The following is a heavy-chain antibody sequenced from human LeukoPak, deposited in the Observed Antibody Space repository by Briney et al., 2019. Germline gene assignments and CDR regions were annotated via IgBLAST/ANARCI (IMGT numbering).Heavy chain of an antibody. CDR2: IYYSGST. D-gene: IGHD2-15*01. V-gene: IGHV4-39*01. CDR1: GGSISSSSYY. CDR3: AGRYCSGGSCYFDY. Sequence: SETLSLTCTVSGGSISSSSYYWGWIRQPPGKGLEWIGSIYYSGSTYYNPSLKSRVTISVDTCKNKSSLKLSSVTAADTAVYYCAGRYCSGGSCYFDYWGEGTLVTVSS. J-gene: IGHJ4*02.